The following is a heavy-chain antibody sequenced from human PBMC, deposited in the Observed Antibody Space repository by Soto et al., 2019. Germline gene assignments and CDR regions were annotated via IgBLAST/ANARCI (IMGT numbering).Heavy chain of an antibody. CDR1: GYTFTSYG. CDR2: ISAYNGNT. J-gene: IGHJ6*02. D-gene: IGHD3-3*01. CDR3: ARGGYYDFWSGPALPYYYYSYGMDV. Sequence: ASVKVSCKASGYTFTSYGISWVRQAPGQGLEWMGWISAYNGNTNYAQKLQGRVTMTTDTSTSTAYMELRSLRSDDTAVYYCARGGYYDFWSGPALPYYYYSYGMDVWGQGTTVTVSS. V-gene: IGHV1-18*01.